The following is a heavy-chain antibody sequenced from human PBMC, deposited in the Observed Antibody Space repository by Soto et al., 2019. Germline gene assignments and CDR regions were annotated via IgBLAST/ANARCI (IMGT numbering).Heavy chain of an antibody. CDR3: VRDISSRWYDY. Sequence: QVQLVESGGGVVQPGWSLRLSCEASGFSFSNYGMHWVRQAPGKGLEWVAVIWYDGSKKYYADFVKGRFTISRDNSKNTLHLQMNSLRAEDTAVYYCVRDISSRWYDYWGQGTLVTVSS. V-gene: IGHV3-33*01. J-gene: IGHJ4*02. CDR1: GFSFSNYG. D-gene: IGHD6-13*01. CDR2: IWYDGSKK.